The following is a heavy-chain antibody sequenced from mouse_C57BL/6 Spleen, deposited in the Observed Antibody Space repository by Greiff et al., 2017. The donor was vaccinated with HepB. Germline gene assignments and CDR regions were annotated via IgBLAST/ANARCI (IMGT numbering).Heavy chain of an antibody. D-gene: IGHD2-12*01. CDR3: ARRYSQGPWFAY. V-gene: IGHV1-55*01. CDR1: GYTFTSYW. CDR2: IYPGSGST. J-gene: IGHJ3*01. Sequence: QVQLQQPGAELVKPGASVKMSCKASGYTFTSYWITWVKQRPGQGLEWIGDIYPGSGSTNYNDKFKSKATMTVDTSSSTAYMQLSSLTSEDSAVYYCARRYSQGPWFAYWGQGTLVTVSA.